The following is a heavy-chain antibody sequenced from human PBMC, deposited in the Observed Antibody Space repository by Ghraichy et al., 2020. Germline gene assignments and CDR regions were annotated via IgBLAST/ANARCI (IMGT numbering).Heavy chain of an antibody. D-gene: IGHD6-6*01. Sequence: ASVKVSYKASGYTFTYYGMPWVRQAPGQRLEWMGWINAGSGNTKYSQKFQGRVTITGDTSASTAYMELSSLRSEDTAVYYCARQLAQHYFYYMDVWGKGTTVTVSS. CDR1: GYTFTYYG. CDR2: INAGSGNT. V-gene: IGHV1-3*01. CDR3: ARQLAQHYFYYMDV. J-gene: IGHJ6*03.